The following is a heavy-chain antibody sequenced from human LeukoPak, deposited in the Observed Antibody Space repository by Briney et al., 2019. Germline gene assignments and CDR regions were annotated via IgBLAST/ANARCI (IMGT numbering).Heavy chain of an antibody. J-gene: IGHJ6*03. CDR3: ARTSIAARLPTYFFYHYMGV. Sequence: GASVKLSCKASGGTFSSYAMNWVRQAPGKGLEWIACIIRSIGNANYAQKFKGRVTITRDESTSSPYLQLNSLRAEDTAVYYCARTSIAARLPTYFFYHYMGVWGKGNTVTVSS. V-gene: IGHV1-69*05. CDR1: GGTFSSYA. CDR2: IIRSIGNA. D-gene: IGHD6-6*01.